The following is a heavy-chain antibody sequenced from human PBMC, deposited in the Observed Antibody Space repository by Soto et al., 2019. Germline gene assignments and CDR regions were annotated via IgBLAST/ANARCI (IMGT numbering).Heavy chain of an antibody. CDR3: ARGPVHYSGNGLDYYYYMDV. Sequence: GGSLRLSCAASGFTFSSYSMNWVRQAPGKGLEWVSSISSSSSYIYYADSVKGRFTISRDNAKNSLYLQMNSLRAEDTAVYYCARGPVHYSGNGLDYYYYMDVWGKGTTVTVSS. D-gene: IGHD1-1*01. V-gene: IGHV3-21*01. J-gene: IGHJ6*03. CDR1: GFTFSSYS. CDR2: ISSSSSYI.